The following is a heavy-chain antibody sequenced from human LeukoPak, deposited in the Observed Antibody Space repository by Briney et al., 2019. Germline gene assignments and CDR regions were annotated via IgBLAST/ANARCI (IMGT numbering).Heavy chain of an antibody. CDR1: GFTFSSYA. D-gene: IGHD3-10*01. CDR2: ISGSGSST. J-gene: IGHJ4*02. Sequence: PGGSLRLSCAASGFTFSSYAMSWVRQAPGKGLDRVAAISGSGSSTYYADSVKGRFTISRDNSKNTLYLQVNSLRAEDTAIYYCAKTANYYGSGSPFDYWGQGTLVTVSS. V-gene: IGHV3-23*01. CDR3: AKTANYYGSGSPFDY.